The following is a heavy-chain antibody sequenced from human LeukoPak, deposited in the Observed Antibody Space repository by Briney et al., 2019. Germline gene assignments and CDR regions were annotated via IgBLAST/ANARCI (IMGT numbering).Heavy chain of an antibody. CDR2: IYGDGST. Sequence: GGSLRLSCAASGFIVSSYYMTWVRQAPGKGLEWVSVIYGDGSTYYTDSVKGRFAISRDNSKNTLYLQMNRLSAEDTAVYYCARGDWGYWGQGTLVTASS. V-gene: IGHV3-53*01. CDR3: ARGDWGY. D-gene: IGHD3/OR15-3a*01. CDR1: GFIVSSYY. J-gene: IGHJ4*02.